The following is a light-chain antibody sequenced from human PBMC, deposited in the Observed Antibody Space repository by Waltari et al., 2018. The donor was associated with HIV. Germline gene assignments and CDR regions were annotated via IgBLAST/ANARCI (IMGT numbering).Light chain of an antibody. V-gene: IGLV1-44*01. CDR2: NNN. Sequence: QSVLTQPPSASGTPGARVTFSCSGSSSNIGCNPDACYQKLPGTAPRLLIYNNNQRPSGVPDRFSGSKSGTSASLAISGLQSEDEADYYCAAWDDSLNGHVLFGGGTKLTVL. CDR3: AAWDDSLNGHVL. CDR1: SSNIGCNP. J-gene: IGLJ2*01.